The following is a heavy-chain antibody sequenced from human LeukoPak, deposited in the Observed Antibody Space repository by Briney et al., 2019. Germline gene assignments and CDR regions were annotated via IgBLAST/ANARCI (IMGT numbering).Heavy chain of an antibody. V-gene: IGHV4-34*01. D-gene: IGHD6-13*01. CDR1: GGSFSGYY. J-gene: IGHJ5*02. CDR2: INHSGST. Sequence: SETLSLTCAVYGGSFSGYYWTWIRQPPGKGLEWIGEINHSGSTNYNPSLKSRVTVSVDTSKNQFSLKLSSVTAADTAVYYCARRALAALNWFDPWGQGTLVTVSS. CDR3: ARRALAALNWFDP.